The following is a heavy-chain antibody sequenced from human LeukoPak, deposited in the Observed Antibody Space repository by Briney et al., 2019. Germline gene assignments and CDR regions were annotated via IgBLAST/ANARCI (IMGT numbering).Heavy chain of an antibody. CDR2: INHSGST. D-gene: IGHD6-6*01. V-gene: IGHV4-34*01. CDR1: GGSFSGYY. J-gene: IGHJ4*02. CDR3: ARGGIAARPFDY. Sequence: SETLSLTCAVYGGSFSGYYWSWIRQPPGKGLEWIGEINHSGSTNYNPSLKSRVTISVDTSKNQFSLKLSSVTAADTAVYYCARGGIAARPFDYWGQGTLVTVSS.